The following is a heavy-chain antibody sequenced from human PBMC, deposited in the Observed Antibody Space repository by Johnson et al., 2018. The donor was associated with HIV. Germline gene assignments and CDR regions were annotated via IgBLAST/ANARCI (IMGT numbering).Heavy chain of an antibody. Sequence: VHLVESGGGVVQPGGSLRLSCAASGFTFSNYGMHWVRQAPGKGLEWVANINQDGSETYYVGSVKGRFTISRDNAKNTLYLQMNGLRADDTAVYYCAKVGGGGFDIWGQGTMVTVCS. V-gene: IGHV3-7*03. J-gene: IGHJ3*02. D-gene: IGHD1-26*01. CDR3: AKVGGGGFDI. CDR2: INQDGSET. CDR1: GFTFSNYG.